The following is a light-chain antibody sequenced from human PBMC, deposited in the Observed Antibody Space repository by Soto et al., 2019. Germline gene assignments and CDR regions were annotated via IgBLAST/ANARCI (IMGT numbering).Light chain of an antibody. CDR3: QEYSSSS. V-gene: IGKV1-5*03. J-gene: IGKJ2*01. CDR2: MAS. CDR1: QSINVW. Sequence: DIQMTQSPSTLSASVGDRDTITCRASQSINVWLAWYQQTPGKAPQLLIYMASILEDGVPSRFSGSGSGTEFTLTISSLQPDDFATYYCQEYSSSSFGQGTKLEIK.